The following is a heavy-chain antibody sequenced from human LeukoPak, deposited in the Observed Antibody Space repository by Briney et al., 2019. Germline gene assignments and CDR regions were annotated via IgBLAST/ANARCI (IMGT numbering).Heavy chain of an antibody. V-gene: IGHV1-2*02. CDR2: SNPNSGGT. CDR1: GYTFTGYY. D-gene: IGHD3-10*01. J-gene: IGHJ4*02. Sequence: ASVKVSCKASGYTFTGYYMHSVRQTPGQGLEWMGWSNPNSGGTNYVQKFQGRVTMTRDTSISTAYMELSMLRSDDTAVYYCARDYGPLLWLGEPLGYWGQGTLVTVSS. CDR3: ARDYGPLLWLGEPLGY.